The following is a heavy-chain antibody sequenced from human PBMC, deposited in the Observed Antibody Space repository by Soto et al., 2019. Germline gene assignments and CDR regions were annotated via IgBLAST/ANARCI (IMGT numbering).Heavy chain of an antibody. CDR3: TRHVGTVTHYYYYYMDV. V-gene: IGHV3-73*01. D-gene: IGHD4-17*01. CDR1: GFTFSGSA. J-gene: IGHJ6*03. CDR2: IRSKANSYAT. Sequence: GGSLRLSCAASGFTFSGSAMHWVRQASGKGLEWVGRIRSKANSYATAYAASVKGRFTISRDDSKNTAYLQMNSLKTEDTAVYYCTRHVGTVTHYYYYYMDVWGKGTTVTVSS.